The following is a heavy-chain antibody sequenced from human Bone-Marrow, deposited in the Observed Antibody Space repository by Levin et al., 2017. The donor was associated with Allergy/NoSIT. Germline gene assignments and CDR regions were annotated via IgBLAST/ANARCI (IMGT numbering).Heavy chain of an antibody. CDR2: LSYDGNNK. Sequence: GGSLRLSCAASRFTFGSYGMHWVRQAPGKGLEWVAILSYDGNNKLYAASVEGRFTISRDNYNNTLFLQMRSLRAEDPGIYYCAKDLSALTYADMLTGNYSPDLWGRGTVVTVSS. J-gene: IGHJ4*02. V-gene: IGHV3-30*18. D-gene: IGHD3-9*01. CDR1: RFTFGSYG. CDR3: AKDLSALTYADMLTGNYSPDL.